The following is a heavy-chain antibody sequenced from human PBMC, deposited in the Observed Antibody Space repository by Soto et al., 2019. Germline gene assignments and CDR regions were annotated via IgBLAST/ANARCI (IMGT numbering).Heavy chain of an antibody. J-gene: IGHJ5*02. Sequence: ASVKVSCKASGYTFTGYYMHWVRQAPGQGLEWMGWINPNSGGTNYAQKFQGRVTMTRDRSISTAYMELSRLRSDDTAVYYCARVGLPTAAGTGNWFDPWGQGTLVTVSS. V-gene: IGHV1-2*02. CDR3: ARVGLPTAAGTGNWFDP. CDR2: INPNSGGT. CDR1: GYTFTGYY. D-gene: IGHD6-13*01.